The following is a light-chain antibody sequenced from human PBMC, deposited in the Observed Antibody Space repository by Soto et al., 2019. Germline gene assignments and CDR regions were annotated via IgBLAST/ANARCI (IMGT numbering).Light chain of an antibody. J-gene: IGLJ3*02. CDR2: GVS. Sequence: QCALTQPASVSGSPGQSITISCTGTSIDVGHPYNYVSWYQQYPGKAPKLLILGVSNRPSGISGRFSGSKSDNTASLTISGLQPEDEADYYCMSYIASTTTHWVLGGGTKVTVL. CDR3: MSYIASTTTHWV. V-gene: IGLV2-14*03. CDR1: SIDVGHPYNY.